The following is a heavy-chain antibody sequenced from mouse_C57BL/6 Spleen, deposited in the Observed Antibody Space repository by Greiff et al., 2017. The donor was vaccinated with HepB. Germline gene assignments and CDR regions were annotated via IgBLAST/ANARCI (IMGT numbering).Heavy chain of an antibody. V-gene: IGHV5-16*01. CDR2: INYDGSST. CDR3: ARGTTVVPFAY. CDR1: GFTFSDYY. J-gene: IGHJ3*01. Sequence: EVMLVESEGGLVQPGRSMKLSCTASGFTFSDYYMAWVRQVPEKGLEWVANINYDGSSTYYLDSLKSRFIISRDNAKNILYLQMSSLKSEDTATYYCARGTTVVPFAYWGQGTLVTVSA. D-gene: IGHD1-1*01.